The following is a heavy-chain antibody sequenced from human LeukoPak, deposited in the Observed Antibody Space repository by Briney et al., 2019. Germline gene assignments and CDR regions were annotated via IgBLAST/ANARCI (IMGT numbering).Heavy chain of an antibody. CDR2: IYYSGST. Sequence: SETLSLTCTVSGGSISSSSYYWGWIRQPPGKGLEWIGSIYYSGSTYYNPSLKSRVTISVDTSKNQFSLKLSSVTAADTAVYYCARGFSYYDSSGYYYWGQGTLVTVSS. V-gene: IGHV4-39*01. CDR3: ARGFSYYDSSGYYY. CDR1: GGSISSSSYY. J-gene: IGHJ4*02. D-gene: IGHD3-22*01.